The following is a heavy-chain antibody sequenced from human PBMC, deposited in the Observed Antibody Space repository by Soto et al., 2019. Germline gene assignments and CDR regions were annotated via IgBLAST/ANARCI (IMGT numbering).Heavy chain of an antibody. V-gene: IGHV3-23*01. CDR3: ASRSSGWYFDY. CDR1: GFTFSSYA. J-gene: IGHJ4*02. CDR2: ISGSGGST. Sequence: EVQVLESGGGLVQPGGSLRLSCAASGFTFSSYAMNWVRQAPGKGLEWVSVISGSGGSTYYADSVKGRFTISRDNSKNTLYLQMNSLRAEDTAVYYFASRSSGWYFDYWGQGTLVTVSS. D-gene: IGHD6-19*01.